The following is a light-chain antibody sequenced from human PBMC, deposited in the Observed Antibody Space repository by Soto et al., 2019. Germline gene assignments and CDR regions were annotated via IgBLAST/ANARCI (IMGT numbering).Light chain of an antibody. CDR1: QSVGSY. CDR3: QQRSNWPIT. J-gene: IGKJ5*01. CDR2: DAS. V-gene: IGKV3-11*01. Sequence: EIVLTQSPGTLSLSPGKRATLSCRASQSVGSYLAWYQQKPGQAPRLLIYDASNRATGIPARFSGSGSGTDFTLTISSLEPEDFAVYYCQQRSNWPITFGQGTRLEIK.